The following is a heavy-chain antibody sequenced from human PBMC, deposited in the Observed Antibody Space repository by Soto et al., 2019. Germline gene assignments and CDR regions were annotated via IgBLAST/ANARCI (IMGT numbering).Heavy chain of an antibody. CDR2: INPSGGST. CDR3: ARDRREGSGYDQPTPYGMDV. V-gene: IGHV1-46*01. Sequence: QVQLVQSGAEVKKPGASVKVSCKASGYTFTSYYMHWVRQAPGQGLEWMGIINPSGGSTSYAQKFQGRVTMTRDTSTSTVYMELSSLRSEDTAVYYCARDRREGSGYDQPTPYGMDVWGQGTTVTVSS. D-gene: IGHD5-12*01. CDR1: GYTFTSYY. J-gene: IGHJ6*02.